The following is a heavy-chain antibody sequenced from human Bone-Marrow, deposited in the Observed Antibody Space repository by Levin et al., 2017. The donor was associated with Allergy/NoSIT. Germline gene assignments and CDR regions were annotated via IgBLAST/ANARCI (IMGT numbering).Heavy chain of an antibody. CDR1: GGSISSYY. CDR3: AREHYGDYWFDP. Sequence: PSETLSLTCTVSGGSISSYYWSWIRQPPGKGLEWIGYIYYSGSTNYNPSLKSRVTISVDTSKNQFSLQLSSVTAADTAVYYCAREHYGDYWFDPWGQGTLVTVSS. J-gene: IGHJ5*02. D-gene: IGHD4-17*01. V-gene: IGHV4-59*01. CDR2: IYYSGST.